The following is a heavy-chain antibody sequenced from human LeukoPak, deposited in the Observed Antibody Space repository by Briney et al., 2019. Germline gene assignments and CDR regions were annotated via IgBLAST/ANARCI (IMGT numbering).Heavy chain of an antibody. CDR1: GFTFSSYA. Sequence: GGTLRLSCAASGFTFSSYARSWVRQAPGKGLEWVSAISGSGGSTYYADSVKGRFTISRDNSKNTLYLQMNSLRAEDTAVYYCAKGPITMVRGVITPFDYWGQGTLVTVSS. CDR2: ISGSGGST. D-gene: IGHD3-10*01. J-gene: IGHJ4*02. V-gene: IGHV3-23*01. CDR3: AKGPITMVRGVITPFDY.